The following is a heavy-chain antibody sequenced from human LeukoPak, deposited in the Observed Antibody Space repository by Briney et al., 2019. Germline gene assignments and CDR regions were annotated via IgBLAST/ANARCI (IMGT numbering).Heavy chain of an antibody. CDR2: IYTSGST. CDR3: ARDTAYDFWSGYRGGWFDP. J-gene: IGHJ5*02. Sequence: PSETLSLTCTVSGGSISSGSYYWSWIRQPAGKGLEWIGRIYTSGSTNYNPSLKSRVTISVDTSKNQFSLKLSSVTAADTAVYYCARDTAYDFWSGYRGGWFDPWGQGTLVTVSS. CDR1: GGSISSGSYY. V-gene: IGHV4-61*02. D-gene: IGHD3-3*01.